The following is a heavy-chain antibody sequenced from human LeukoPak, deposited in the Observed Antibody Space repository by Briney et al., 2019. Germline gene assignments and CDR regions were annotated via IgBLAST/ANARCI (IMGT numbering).Heavy chain of an antibody. D-gene: IGHD6-13*01. CDR1: GFTFSSYW. Sequence: PGGSLRLSYAASGFTFSSYWMHWVRQAPGKGLVWVSRINSDGSSTSYADSVKGRFTISRDNAKNTLYLQMNSLRAEDTAVYYCAREGVAAAGIDYWGQGTLVTVSS. CDR3: AREGVAAAGIDY. J-gene: IGHJ4*02. V-gene: IGHV3-74*01. CDR2: INSDGSST.